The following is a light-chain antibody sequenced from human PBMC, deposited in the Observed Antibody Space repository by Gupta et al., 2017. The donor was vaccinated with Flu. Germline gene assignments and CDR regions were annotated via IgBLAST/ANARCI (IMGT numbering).Light chain of an antibody. V-gene: IGKV3-11*01. CDR1: QSVSNY. Sequence: EIVLTQSPATLSLSPRERATLSCRASQSVSNYLAWYQQKPGQAPRLLIYDASNRDTGIPPRYSGSGYGTDFTLTISSRELEDFAVYYCQQRDNWPPITFGQGTRLEIK. J-gene: IGKJ5*01. CDR2: DAS. CDR3: QQRDNWPPIT.